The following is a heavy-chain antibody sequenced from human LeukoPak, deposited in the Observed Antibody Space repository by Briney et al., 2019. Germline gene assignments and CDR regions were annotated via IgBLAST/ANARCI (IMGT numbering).Heavy chain of an antibody. CDR3: ARRGGSYSMDY. J-gene: IGHJ4*02. D-gene: IGHD1-26*01. CDR1: GFTFSSYA. CDR2: ISYDGSNK. Sequence: PGGSLRLSCAASGFTFSSYAMHWVRQAPGKGLEWVAVISYDGSNKYYADSVEGRFTISRDNSKNTLYLQMNSLRAEDTAVYYCARRGGSYSMDYWGQGTLVTVSS. V-gene: IGHV3-30*04.